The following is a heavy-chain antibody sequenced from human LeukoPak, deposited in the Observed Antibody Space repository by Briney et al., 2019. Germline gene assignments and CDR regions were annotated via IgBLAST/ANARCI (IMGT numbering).Heavy chain of an antibody. CDR1: GFTFSSYE. Sequence: PGGSLRLSCVASGFTFSSYEMNWLRQAPGKGLEWLSCITSSDSTSDYADSVKGQFTIYREDAQNYLYLQMHSLRVEDTAVYYCARDGPPNYSRGWVYRDVWGKGTTVTVSS. D-gene: IGHD6-19*01. CDR3: ARDGPPNYSRGWVYRDV. J-gene: IGHJ6*03. V-gene: IGHV3-48*03. CDR2: ITSSDSTS.